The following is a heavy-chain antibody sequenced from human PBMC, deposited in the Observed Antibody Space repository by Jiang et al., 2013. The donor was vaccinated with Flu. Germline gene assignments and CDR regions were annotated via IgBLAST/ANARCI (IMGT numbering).Heavy chain of an antibody. J-gene: IGHJ4*02. CDR3: ARAGDFWSYYFDY. Sequence: GKGLEWIGYIYYSGSTNYNPSLKSRVTISVDTSKNQFSLKLSSVTAADTAVYYCARAGDFWSYYFDYWGQGTLVTVSS. CDR2: IYYSGST. V-gene: IGHV4-59*01. D-gene: IGHD3-3*01.